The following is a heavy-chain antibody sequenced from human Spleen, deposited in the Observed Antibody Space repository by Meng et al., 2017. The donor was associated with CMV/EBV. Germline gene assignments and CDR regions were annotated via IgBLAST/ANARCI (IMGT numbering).Heavy chain of an antibody. CDR1: GFTFDDYA. J-gene: IGHJ5*02. CDR2: INWNGGRT. V-gene: IGHV3-20*04. Sequence: GGSLRLSCAASGFTFDDYAMSWVRQAPGKGLEWVSGINWNGGRTSYADSVKGRFTISRDNAKNSLYLQMNSLRAEDTAVYYCAAVVVVVAATGTTNWFDPWGQGTLVTVSS. D-gene: IGHD2-15*01. CDR3: AAVVVVVAATGTTNWFDP.